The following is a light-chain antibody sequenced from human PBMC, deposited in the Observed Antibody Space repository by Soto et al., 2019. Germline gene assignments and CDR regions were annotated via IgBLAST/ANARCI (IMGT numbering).Light chain of an antibody. J-gene: IGKJ1*01. CDR2: KAS. CDR3: QHQGT. CDR1: QSISTW. V-gene: IGKV1-5*03. Sequence: DIQMTQSPSTLSASVGDRVAITCLASQSISTWLTWYQQKPGEGPKLLIYKASTLESGVPSRFSGSGSGTEFTLTISSLQPDDVATYYCQHQGTFGQGTKVEMK.